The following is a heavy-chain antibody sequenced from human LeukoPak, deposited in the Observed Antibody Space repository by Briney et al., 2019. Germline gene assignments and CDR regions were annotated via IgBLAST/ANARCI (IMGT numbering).Heavy chain of an antibody. CDR1: GYSISSGFY. V-gene: IGHV4-38-2*02. CDR2: DYHSGNT. J-gene: IGHJ3*02. Sequence: SETLSLTCTVSGYSISSGFYWGWIRQPPVKGLQWIGSDYHSGNTYYNPSLKSRVTISIDTSKNQFSLKLNSVTAADTAVYYCAREAHYGETDAFDIWGQGTMVTVSS. CDR3: AREAHYGETDAFDI. D-gene: IGHD4-17*01.